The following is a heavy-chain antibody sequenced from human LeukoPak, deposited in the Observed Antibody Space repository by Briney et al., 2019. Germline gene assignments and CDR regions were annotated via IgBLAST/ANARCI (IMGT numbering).Heavy chain of an antibody. J-gene: IGHJ4*02. CDR2: IKQDESEK. V-gene: IGHV3-7*01. D-gene: IGHD3-10*01. CDR3: ARNPGRKFDF. Sequence: GGSLGLSCEGSGFTFRTYWMSWVRQAPGKGLEWVANIKQDESEKYYVDSVKGRFTISRDNAKSSLYLQMNSLRAEDTAVYYCARNPGRKFDFWGQGALVTVSS. CDR1: GFTFRTYW.